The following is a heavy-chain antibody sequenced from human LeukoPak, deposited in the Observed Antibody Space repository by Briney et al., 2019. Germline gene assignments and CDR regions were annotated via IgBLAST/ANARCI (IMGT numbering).Heavy chain of an antibody. V-gene: IGHV4-61*05. CDR3: ASFLLVGAKGWFDP. J-gene: IGHJ5*02. D-gene: IGHD1-26*01. CDR2: IYYSGST. Sequence: PSETLSLTCTVSGGSISSSSYYWGWIRQPPGKGLEWIGYIYYSGSTNYNPSLKSRVTISVDTSKNQFSLKLSSVTAADTAVYYCASFLLVGAKGWFDPWGQGTLVTVSS. CDR1: GGSISSSSYY.